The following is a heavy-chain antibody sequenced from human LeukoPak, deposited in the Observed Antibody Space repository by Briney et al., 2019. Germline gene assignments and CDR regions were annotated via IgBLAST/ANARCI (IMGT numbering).Heavy chain of an antibody. CDR2: ISAYNGNT. J-gene: IGHJ4*02. CDR3: ARFPYGDYPPTGGYFDY. V-gene: IGHV1-18*01. CDR1: GYTFTSYG. D-gene: IGHD4-17*01. Sequence: ASVKVSCKASGYTFTSYGISWVRQAPGQGLEWMGCISAYNGNTNYAQKLQGRVTMTTDTSTSTAYMELRSLRSDDTAVYYCARFPYGDYPPTGGYFDYWGQGTLVTVSS.